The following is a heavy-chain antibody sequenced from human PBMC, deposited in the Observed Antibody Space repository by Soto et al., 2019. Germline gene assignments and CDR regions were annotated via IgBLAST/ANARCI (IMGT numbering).Heavy chain of an antibody. CDR3: ARELELEQLSHMDY. CDR2: INWSGGRT. Sequence: EVQLVESGGGVVRPGGSLRLSCAASGFTFGDYVMSWVRLAPGKGLELVSGINWSGGRTRYADSVKGRFTISRDNAKNSLYLQMKSLRAEDTALYHCARELELEQLSHMDYWGQGTLVTVSS. V-gene: IGHV3-20*01. CDR1: GFTFGDYV. D-gene: IGHD3-16*02. J-gene: IGHJ4*02.